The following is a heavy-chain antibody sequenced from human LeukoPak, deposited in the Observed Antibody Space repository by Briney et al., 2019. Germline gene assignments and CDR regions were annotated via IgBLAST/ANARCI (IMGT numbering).Heavy chain of an antibody. CDR3: ARATRQTIFGVLHVDD. D-gene: IGHD3-3*01. CDR1: GGPISSRNYD. Sequence: SETLSLTCDVSGGPISSRNYDWAWIRQPPGKGLEWIANMYYSGNTYYNLSLKSRVTISVDTSKNQFSLKLSSVSAADTAVYYCARATRQTIFGVLHVDDWGQPSLVTVSS. V-gene: IGHV4-39*02. J-gene: IGHJ4*02. CDR2: MYYSGNT.